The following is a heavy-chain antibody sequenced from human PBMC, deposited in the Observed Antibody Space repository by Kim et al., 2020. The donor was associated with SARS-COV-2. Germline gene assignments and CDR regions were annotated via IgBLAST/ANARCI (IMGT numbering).Heavy chain of an antibody. Sequence: ASVKVSCKASGYTFTTYAMHWVRQAPGQRPQWVGWISAGNDNTRYLEKLQGRITITRDTSASTVYMDLSRLTSEDTAVYYCARAPGSHPYFDSWGQGTLVTVSS. D-gene: IGHD1-26*01. CDR3: ARAPGSHPYFDS. CDR1: GYTFTTYA. J-gene: IGHJ4*02. V-gene: IGHV1-3*01. CDR2: ISAGNDNT.